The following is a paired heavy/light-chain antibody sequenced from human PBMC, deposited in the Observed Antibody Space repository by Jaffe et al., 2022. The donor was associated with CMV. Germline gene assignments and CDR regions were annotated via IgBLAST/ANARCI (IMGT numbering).Heavy chain of an antibody. CDR1: GFTFSNYE. CDR3: VRSKRGLRAIVVAPFDY. V-gene: IGHV3-48*03. D-gene: IGHD3-22*01. Sequence: EVQLVESGGGLEQPGGSLRLSCATSGFTFSNYEMNWVRQAPGKGLEWVSYISTAGKSIYYADSVKGRFTISRDSAKNSLHLQMNSLRAEDTAVYYCVRSKRGLRAIVVAPFDYWGQGTLVTVSS. J-gene: IGHJ4*02. CDR2: ISTAGKSI.
Light chain of an antibody. J-gene: IGKJ2*01. V-gene: IGKV4-1*01. CDR1: QSVLYSSNNKNY. CDR3: QQYYSTPPT. Sequence: DIVMTQSPDSLAVSLGERATINCKSSQSVLYSSNNKNYLAWYQQKPGQPPKMLIYWASTRESGVPDRFSGSGSGTDFTLTISGLQAEDVAVYSCQQYYSTPPTFGQGTKLEIK. CDR2: WAS.